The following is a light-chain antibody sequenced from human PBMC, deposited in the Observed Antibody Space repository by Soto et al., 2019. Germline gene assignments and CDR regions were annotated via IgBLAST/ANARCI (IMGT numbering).Light chain of an antibody. CDR3: QQYNSYSRT. J-gene: IGKJ1*01. V-gene: IGKV1-5*03. Sequence: DIQLNHSPSTLSASVADRVTITFRASQSISSWLAWYQQKPGKAPKLLIYKASSLESGVPSRFSGSGSGTEFTLTISSLQPDDFATYYCQQYNSYSRTFGQGTKVDI. CDR1: QSISSW. CDR2: KAS.